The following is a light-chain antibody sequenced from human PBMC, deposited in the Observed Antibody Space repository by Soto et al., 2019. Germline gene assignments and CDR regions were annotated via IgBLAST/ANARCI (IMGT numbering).Light chain of an antibody. CDR2: WAS. CDR1: LSVLYSSNNKNY. CDR3: QQYYSPPLT. Sequence: DIVMTQSPDSLAVSLGERATINCKSSLSVLYSSNNKNYLAWYQQRPGQPPKLLIYWASTRESGVPDRFSGSGSGTDFTLTISSLQAEDVAVYFCQQYYSPPLTFGGGTKVEI. J-gene: IGKJ4*01. V-gene: IGKV4-1*01.